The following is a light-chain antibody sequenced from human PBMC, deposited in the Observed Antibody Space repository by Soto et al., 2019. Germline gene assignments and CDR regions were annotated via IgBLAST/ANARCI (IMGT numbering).Light chain of an antibody. Sequence: QSVLTQPPSASGTPGQRVTISCSGSPSNIGSNTVNWYQQLPGAAPKLLIFNNNQRPSRVPDRFSGSKSGTSASLAISGLQSEDEADYYCAAWDDSLNGLYVFGTGTKLTVL. V-gene: IGLV1-44*01. CDR3: AAWDDSLNGLYV. CDR1: PSNIGSNT. CDR2: NNN. J-gene: IGLJ1*01.